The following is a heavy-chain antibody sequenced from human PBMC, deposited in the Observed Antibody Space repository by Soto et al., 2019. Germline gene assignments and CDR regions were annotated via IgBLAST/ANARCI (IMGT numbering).Heavy chain of an antibody. CDR2: ISSSSNFK. D-gene: IGHD3-10*01. CDR1: GFALSSYA. V-gene: IGHV3-21*01. J-gene: IGHJ4*02. CDR3: TTEEFEVDY. Sequence: EVQLVESGGGLVKPGESLRLSCTVSGFALSSYAMTWVRQAPGKGLEWLASISSSSNFKYYGDSVKGRFIISRDNAKNSLCLQMNSLRVEDTAMYFCTTEEFEVDYWGQGTLVTVSS.